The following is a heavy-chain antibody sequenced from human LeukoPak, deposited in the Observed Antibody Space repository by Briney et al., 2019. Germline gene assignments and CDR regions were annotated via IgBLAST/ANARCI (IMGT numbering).Heavy chain of an antibody. CDR3: ARDWKADYYYYGMDV. V-gene: IGHV3-7*01. Sequence: GGSLRLSCAASGFTFSSYWMSWVRQAPGKGLEWVANITQDGSEKYYVDSVKGRFTISRDNAKNSLYLQMNSLRAEDTAVYYCARDWKADYYYYGMDVWGQGTTVTVSS. J-gene: IGHJ6*02. CDR2: ITQDGSEK. CDR1: GFTFSSYW. D-gene: IGHD1-1*01.